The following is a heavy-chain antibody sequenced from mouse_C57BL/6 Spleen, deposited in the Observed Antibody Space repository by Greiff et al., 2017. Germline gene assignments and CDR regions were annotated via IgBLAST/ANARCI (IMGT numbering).Heavy chain of an antibody. CDR2: IDPSDSYT. D-gene: IGHD1-2*01. CDR1: GYTFPSYW. CDR3: AISPTTAYFDY. Sequence: QVQLQQPGAELVMPGASVKLSCKASGYTFPSYWMHWVKQRPGQGLEWIGEIDPSDSYTNYNQKFKGKSTLTVDKSSSTAYMQLSSLTSEDSAVYYCAISPTTAYFDYWGQGTTLTVSS. J-gene: IGHJ2*01. V-gene: IGHV1-69*01.